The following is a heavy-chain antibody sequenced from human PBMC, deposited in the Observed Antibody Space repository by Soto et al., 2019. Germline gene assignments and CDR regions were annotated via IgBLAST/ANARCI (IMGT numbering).Heavy chain of an antibody. CDR3: ARDSGYSYGPLDY. J-gene: IGHJ4*02. CDR2: ISSSSSSTI. D-gene: IGHD5-18*01. Sequence: GGSLRLSCAASGFTFSSYSMNWVRQAPGKGLEWVSYISSSSSSTIYYADSVKGRFTISRDNAKNSLYLQMNSLRAEDTAVYYCARDSGYSYGPLDYRGQGTLVTVSS. CDR1: GFTFSSYS. V-gene: IGHV3-48*01.